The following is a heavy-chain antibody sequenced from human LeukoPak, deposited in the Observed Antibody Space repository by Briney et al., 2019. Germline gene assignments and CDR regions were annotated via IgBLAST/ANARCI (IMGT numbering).Heavy chain of an antibody. CDR1: GYSFTTYG. D-gene: IGHD6-6*01. J-gene: IGHJ5*02. Sequence: ASVKVSCKASGYSFTTYGITWVRQAPGQGLECMGWISAYNGNTNYAQKLQGRVTMTTDTSTSTAYMELRSLTSDDTAVYYCARDMIAARPNWFDPWGQGTLVTVSS. CDR2: ISAYNGNT. CDR3: ARDMIAARPNWFDP. V-gene: IGHV1-18*01.